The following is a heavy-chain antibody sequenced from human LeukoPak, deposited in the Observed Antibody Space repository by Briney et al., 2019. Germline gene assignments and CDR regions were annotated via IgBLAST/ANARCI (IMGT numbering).Heavy chain of an antibody. D-gene: IGHD3-22*01. V-gene: IGHV3-9*01. CDR2: ISWNSGSI. CDR1: GFTFDDYA. CDR3: AKGQGYDSSGPTDY. Sequence: PGGSLRLSCAASGFTFDDYAMHWVRQAPGKGLEGVSGISWNSGSIGYTDSVKGRFTISRDNAKNSLYLQMNSLRAEDTALYYCAKGQGYDSSGPTDYWGQGTLVTVSS. J-gene: IGHJ4*02.